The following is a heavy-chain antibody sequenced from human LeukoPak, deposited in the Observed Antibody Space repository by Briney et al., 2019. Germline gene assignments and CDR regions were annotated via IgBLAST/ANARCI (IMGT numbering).Heavy chain of an antibody. V-gene: IGHV3-74*01. D-gene: IGHD1-26*01. CDR2: IKTDGSTT. Sequence: GGSLRLSCAVSGFTFSSSWMHWVRQAPGKGLVWVSHIKTDGSTTAYADSVKGRFTISRDNAKNTLYLQMDSLRAEDTAVYFCARDQYGGSTGAFDIWGQGTMVTVSS. J-gene: IGHJ3*02. CDR1: GFTFSSSW. CDR3: ARDQYGGSTGAFDI.